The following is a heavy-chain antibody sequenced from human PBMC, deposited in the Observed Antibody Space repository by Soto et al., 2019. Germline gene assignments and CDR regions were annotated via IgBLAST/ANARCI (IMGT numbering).Heavy chain of an antibody. V-gene: IGHV3-11*01. J-gene: IGHJ3*02. Sequence: GGSLRLSCAASGFTFSYYYMSWIRQAPGKGLEWVSYISSSGSTIYYADSVKGRFTISRDNAKNSLYLQMNSLRAEDTAVYYCARRMWLLFQFDAFDIWGQGTMVTVSS. CDR3: ARRMWLLFQFDAFDI. CDR1: GFTFSYYY. CDR2: ISSSGSTI. D-gene: IGHD2-21*02.